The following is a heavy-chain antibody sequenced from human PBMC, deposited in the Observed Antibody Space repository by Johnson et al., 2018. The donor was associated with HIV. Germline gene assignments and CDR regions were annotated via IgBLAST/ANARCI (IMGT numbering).Heavy chain of an antibody. CDR3: ARGRKDIESSDGLDNDGFDM. CDR2: ISYNSGKK. CDR1: EFTFSHFA. D-gene: IGHD2-2*03. V-gene: IGHV3-30*04. J-gene: IGHJ3*02. Sequence: QVYLVESGGGVVQPGRSLRIFCAVSEFTFSHFAMHWVRLAPGKGLQWVAVISYNSGKKYYADSVTGRFIISRDNFRNTLYLQMDSLRPEDTALYYCARGRKDIESSDGLDNDGFDMWGQGTLVTVSS.